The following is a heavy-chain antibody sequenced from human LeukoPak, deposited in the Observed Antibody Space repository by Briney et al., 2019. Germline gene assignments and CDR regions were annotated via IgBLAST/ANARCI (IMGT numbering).Heavy chain of an antibody. J-gene: IGHJ5*02. CDR2: IYYGGST. CDR3: ARGGDFRFLA. CDR1: GDFISNGGHY. D-gene: IGHD3-3*01. Sequence: SETLSLTCTVSGDFISNGGHYWSWIRQHPGKGLEWFGYIYYGGSTYYNPSLKSRVSISLDTSDNQFSLKLTSVSAADTAVYYCARGGDFRFLAWGQGTLVTVSS. V-gene: IGHV4-31*03.